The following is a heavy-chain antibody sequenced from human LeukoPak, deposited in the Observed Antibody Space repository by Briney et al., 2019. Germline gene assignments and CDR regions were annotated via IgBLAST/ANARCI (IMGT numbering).Heavy chain of an antibody. J-gene: IGHJ4*02. CDR2: IYSGGST. Sequence: ETLSLTCTVSGGSISSRSYYWGWIRQPPGKGLEWVSVIYSGGSTYYADSVKGRFTISRDNSKNTLYLQMNSLRAEDTAVYYCARGGKYYYDSSGYLSYWGQGTLVTVSS. CDR3: ARGGKYYYDSSGYLSY. D-gene: IGHD3-22*01. V-gene: IGHV3-53*01. CDR1: GGSISSRSYY.